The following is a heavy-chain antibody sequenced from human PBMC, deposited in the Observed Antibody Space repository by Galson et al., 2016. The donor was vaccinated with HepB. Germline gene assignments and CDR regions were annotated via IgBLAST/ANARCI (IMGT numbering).Heavy chain of an antibody. Sequence: LRLSCAASGFIFSNYWMHWVRQAPGKGLVWVSRIHSDGSTTSYADSVKGRFTVSRDNAKNTLYMQMNSLRAEDTAVYYCARPGYCSGSSCYVPFDIWGQGTMATVSS. CDR3: ARPGYCSGSSCYVPFDI. D-gene: IGHD2-15*01. V-gene: IGHV3-74*01. CDR2: IHSDGSTT. CDR1: GFIFSNYW. J-gene: IGHJ3*02.